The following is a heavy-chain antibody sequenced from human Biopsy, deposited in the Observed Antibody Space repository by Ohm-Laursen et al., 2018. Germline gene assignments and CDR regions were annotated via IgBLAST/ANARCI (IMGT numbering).Heavy chain of an antibody. CDR1: GFSFSDYR. CDR3: ARDTQWCPYSMDV. J-gene: IGHJ6*02. D-gene: IGHD2-15*01. CDR2: ISGGGNI. Sequence: SLRLSCSASGFSFSDYRMRWIRQAPGRGLEWVSYISGGGNIYYEDSMKGRITISKDNAKNAQDQQMLSLGAEDTAVYYCARDTQWCPYSMDVWGQGTTVTVSS. V-gene: IGHV3-11*01.